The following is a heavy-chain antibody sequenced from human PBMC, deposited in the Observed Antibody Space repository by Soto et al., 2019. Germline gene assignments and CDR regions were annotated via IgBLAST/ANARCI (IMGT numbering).Heavy chain of an antibody. D-gene: IGHD3-10*01. CDR3: ARGGRRVGDRVYYYYYRMAF. CDR1: GGSFSGYY. J-gene: IGHJ6*01. CDR2: INHSGST. V-gene: IGHV4-34*01. Sequence: SETLSLTCAVYGGSFSGYYWSCIRQPPGKGLEWIVEINHSGSTNYNPSLKSRVTISVDTSKNQFSLKLSSVTAADTAVYYCARGGRRVGDRVYYYYYRMAFWGQGTTVTVSS.